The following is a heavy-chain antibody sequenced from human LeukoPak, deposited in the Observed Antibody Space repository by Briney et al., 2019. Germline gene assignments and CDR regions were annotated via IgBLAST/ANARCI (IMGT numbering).Heavy chain of an antibody. CDR1: GYTFTGYY. CDR2: INPNSGGT. V-gene: IGHV1-2*02. D-gene: IGHD6-6*01. CDR3: ARGGSIAARPFQGYLDY. J-gene: IGHJ4*02. Sequence: ASVKVSCKASGYTFTGYYMHWVRQAPGQGLEWMGWINPNSGGTNYAQKFQGRVTMTRDTSISTAYMELSRLRSDDTAVYYCARGGSIAARPFQGYLDYWGQGTLVTVSS.